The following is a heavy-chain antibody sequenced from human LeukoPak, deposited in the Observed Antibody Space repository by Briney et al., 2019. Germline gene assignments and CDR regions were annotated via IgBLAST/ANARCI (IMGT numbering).Heavy chain of an antibody. CDR2: IYYSGST. D-gene: IGHD2-2*01. J-gene: IGHJ4*02. CDR3: ARLRSQLPEY. CDR1: GGSISSSSLN. V-gene: IGHV4-39*01. Sequence: KASETLSLTCTVSGGSISSSSLNWGWIRQPPGKGLEWIGSIYYSGSTNYKPSLKSRVTISVDTSKNQFSLKLSSVTAADTAVYYCARLRSQLPEYWGQGTLVTVSS.